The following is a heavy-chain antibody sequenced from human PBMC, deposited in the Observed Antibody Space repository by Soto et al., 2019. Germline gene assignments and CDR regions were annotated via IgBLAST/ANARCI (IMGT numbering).Heavy chain of an antibody. J-gene: IGHJ5*02. D-gene: IGHD3-10*01. Sequence: SQTLSLTCAISGDSVSSNSAAWNWIRQSPSRGLEWLGRTYYRSKWYNDYAVSVKSRITINPDTSKNQFSLQLNSVTPEDTAVYYCARATRGPFTVVRGVIFNWFDPWGQGTLVTVSS. CDR3: ARATRGPFTVVRGVIFNWFDP. V-gene: IGHV6-1*01. CDR2: TYYRSKWYN. CDR1: GDSVSSNSAA.